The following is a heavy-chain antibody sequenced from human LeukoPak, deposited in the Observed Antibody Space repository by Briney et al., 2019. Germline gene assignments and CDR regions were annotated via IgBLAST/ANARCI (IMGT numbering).Heavy chain of an antibody. D-gene: IGHD4-17*01. CDR3: ARGSATVTANWFDP. CDR2: ISAYNDNT. Sequence: GASVKVSCKASGYTXTTYAISWVRQAPGQGLEWMGWISAYNDNTNYAQKLQGRVTMTTDTSTSTAYMELRSLRSDDTAVYYCARGSATVTANWFDPWGQGTLVTVSS. J-gene: IGHJ5*02. CDR1: GYTXTTYA. V-gene: IGHV1-18*01.